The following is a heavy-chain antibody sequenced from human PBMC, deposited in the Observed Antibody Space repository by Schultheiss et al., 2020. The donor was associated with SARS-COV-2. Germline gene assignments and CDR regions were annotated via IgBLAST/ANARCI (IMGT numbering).Heavy chain of an antibody. CDR3: ARDGWDKVPEI. V-gene: IGHV4-38-2*02. J-gene: IGHJ3*02. Sequence: TLSLTCAVSGYSISSGYYWGWIRQPPGKGLEWIGSIYHSGSTNYNPSLKSRVTISVDTSKNQFSLKLSSVTAADTAVYYCARDGWDKVPEIWGQGTMVTVSS. CDR2: IYHSGST. CDR1: GYSISSGYY. D-gene: IGHD1-14*01.